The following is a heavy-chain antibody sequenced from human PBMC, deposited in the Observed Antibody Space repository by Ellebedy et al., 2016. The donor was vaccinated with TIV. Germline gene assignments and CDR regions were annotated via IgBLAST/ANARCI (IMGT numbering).Heavy chain of an antibody. V-gene: IGHV3-7*03. J-gene: IGHJ4*02. CDR3: ARGGRKTSYFWQY. Sequence: GESLKISCAASGLVFSDYCMTWLRVSPGKGPEWVATIASDGIEKSNADSVKGRFTVSRDNTENSMYLQINSLRADDTGVYYCARGGRKTSYFWQYWGQGTPLTVSP. CDR2: IASDGIEK. D-gene: IGHD1-14*01. CDR1: GLVFSDYC.